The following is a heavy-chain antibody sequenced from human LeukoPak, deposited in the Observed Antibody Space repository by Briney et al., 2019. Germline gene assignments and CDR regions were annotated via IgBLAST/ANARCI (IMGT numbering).Heavy chain of an antibody. V-gene: IGHV1-2*02. CDR3: ARGSFSADAPLVLDYFHH. D-gene: IGHD5-18*01. J-gene: IGHJ1*01. CDR2: INPNSGGT. Sequence: ASVKVSGKASGYTFTGYYIHWVRQAPGQGLEWMGWINPNSGGTNYAQKFQGRVTMTRDTSISTAYMELSRLKSDDTAVYYCARGSFSADAPLVLDYFHHWGQGTLVTVSS. CDR1: GYTFTGYY.